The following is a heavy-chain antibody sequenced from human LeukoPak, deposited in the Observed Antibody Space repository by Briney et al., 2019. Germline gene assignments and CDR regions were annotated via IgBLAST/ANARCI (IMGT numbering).Heavy chain of an antibody. D-gene: IGHD3-22*01. CDR2: IDSSGGST. V-gene: IGHV3-23*01. Sequence: PGGSLRLSCAASGFTFSSYAMSWVRQAPGKGLEWVSAIDSSGGSTFYADSVKGRFTISRDNSKNTLYLQMNSLRAEDTAVYYCAKPITIIVVATNLDSWGQGTLVTVSS. CDR3: AKPITIIVVATNLDS. J-gene: IGHJ4*02. CDR1: GFTFSSYA.